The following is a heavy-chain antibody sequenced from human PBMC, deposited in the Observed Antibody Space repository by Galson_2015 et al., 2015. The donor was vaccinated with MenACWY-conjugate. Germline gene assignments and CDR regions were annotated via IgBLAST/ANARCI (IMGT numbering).Heavy chain of an antibody. J-gene: IGHJ4*02. Sequence: SLRLSCAASGFTVSSYAMHWVRQAPGKGLEYVSAISSNGGTTYYTDSVKGSFTISRDNSKNTLYLQMSSPRDEDTAVYYCVKTKPVLFDSWGQGTLVTVSS. CDR1: GFTVSSYA. CDR3: VKTKPVLFDS. V-gene: IGHV3-64D*06. CDR2: ISSNGGTT.